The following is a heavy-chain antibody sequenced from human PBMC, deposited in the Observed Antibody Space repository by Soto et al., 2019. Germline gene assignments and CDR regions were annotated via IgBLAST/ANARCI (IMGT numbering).Heavy chain of an antibody. Sequence: EVQLVESGGGLVQPGRSLRLSCAASGFTFDDYAMHWVRQAPGKGLEWVSGISWNSGSIDYADSVKGRFTISRDNAKNALYLQMNRLRAEDTALYYCAKDPLRFLSAMDVWGQGTTVTVSS. V-gene: IGHV3-9*01. J-gene: IGHJ6*02. CDR3: AKDPLRFLSAMDV. CDR1: GFTFDDYA. CDR2: ISWNSGSI. D-gene: IGHD3-3*01.